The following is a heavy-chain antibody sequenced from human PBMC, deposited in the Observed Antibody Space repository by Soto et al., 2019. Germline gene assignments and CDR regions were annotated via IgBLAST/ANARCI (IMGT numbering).Heavy chain of an antibody. D-gene: IGHD1-26*01. CDR1: GSSFPNYA. CDR3: TRNYYRDFGIDV. Sequence: GGSLRLSCSASGSSFPNYAMTWFRQAPGKGLEWVGFIRIKRYGGTPEYAASVKGRFTISRDDSKSIAYLQMNSLRTDDTAMYYCTRNYYRDFGIDVWGQGTTVTVSS. CDR2: IRIKRYGGTP. V-gene: IGHV3-49*03. J-gene: IGHJ6*02.